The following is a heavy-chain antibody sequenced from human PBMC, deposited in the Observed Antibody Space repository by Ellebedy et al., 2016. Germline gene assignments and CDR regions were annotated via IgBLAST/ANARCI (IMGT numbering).Heavy chain of an antibody. CDR1: GFTFNNYG. D-gene: IGHD3-22*01. J-gene: IGHJ4*02. V-gene: IGHV3-30*18. Sequence: GGSLRLSCAASGFTFNNYGFHWVRQAPGKGLEWLAVIAYDGSSKFYADSVKGRFTFSRDNSKNTLYLQMNSLRPEDTAVYYCAKGGDSTGSTAPFDYWGQGALVTVSS. CDR3: AKGGDSTGSTAPFDY. CDR2: IAYDGSSK.